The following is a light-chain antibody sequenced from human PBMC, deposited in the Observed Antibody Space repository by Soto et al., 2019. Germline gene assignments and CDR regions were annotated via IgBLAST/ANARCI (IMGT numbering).Light chain of an antibody. J-gene: IGLJ1*01. CDR3: VAWDDSLAGYV. CDR2: SND. CDR1: RASIGSNT. V-gene: IGLV1-47*02. Sequence: QSVLTQPPSASGTPGQRVTISCSGSRASIGSNTVYWYQQVPGSAPRLVIHSNDQRPFGVPDRFSGSRSGTSASLAVSGLRSEDEADYYCVAWDDSLAGYVFGTGTKLTVL.